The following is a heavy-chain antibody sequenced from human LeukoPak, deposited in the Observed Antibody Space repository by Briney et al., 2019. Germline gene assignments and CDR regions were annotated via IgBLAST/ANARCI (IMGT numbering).Heavy chain of an antibody. D-gene: IGHD2-2*01. J-gene: IGHJ6*03. Sequence: SETLSLTCTVSGGSISSYYWSWIRQPPGKGLEWIGYIYYSGSTNYNPSLKSRVTISVDTSKNQFSLKLSSVTAADTAVYYCARVVAYYYYMDVWGKGTTVTVSS. CDR2: IYYSGST. V-gene: IGHV4-59*01. CDR1: GGSISSYY. CDR3: ARVVAYYYYMDV.